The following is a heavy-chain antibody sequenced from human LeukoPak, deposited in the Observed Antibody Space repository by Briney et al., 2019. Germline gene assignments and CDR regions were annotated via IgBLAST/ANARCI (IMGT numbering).Heavy chain of an antibody. Sequence: PEGSLRLSCVASGFTFRTYAMSWVRQTPWMGLEWVSAISGSDPGTYHADSVKGRFTISRDNSKNTLYLQMNNLRAEDTAIYFCAKAPLGSCTGARCYSLDAWGKGTTVGVSS. J-gene: IGHJ6*03. CDR2: ISGSDPGT. V-gene: IGHV3-23*01. CDR3: AKAPLGSCTGARCYSLDA. D-gene: IGHD2-8*02. CDR1: GFTFRTYA.